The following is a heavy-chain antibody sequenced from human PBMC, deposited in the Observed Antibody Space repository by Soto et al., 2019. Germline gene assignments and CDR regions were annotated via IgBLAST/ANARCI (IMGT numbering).Heavy chain of an antibody. Sequence: ESGGGLVQPGGSLRLSCAASGFTFSSYAMRWVRQAPVKGLEWVSAISGSGGSTYYADSMKGRFTISRDNSKNTLYLQMNSLRAEDTAVYYCARRGSGSYYDYWGQGTLVTVSS. CDR1: GFTFSSYA. CDR3: ARRGSGSYYDY. J-gene: IGHJ4*02. CDR2: ISGSGGST. D-gene: IGHD1-26*01. V-gene: IGHV3-23*01.